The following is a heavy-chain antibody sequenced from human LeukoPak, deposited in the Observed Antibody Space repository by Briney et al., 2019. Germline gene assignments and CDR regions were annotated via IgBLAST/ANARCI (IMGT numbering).Heavy chain of an antibody. Sequence: SQTLSLTCTVSGGSISSGDYYWSWIRQPPGKGLEWIGYIYYSGSTYYNPSLKSRVTISVDTSKNQFSLKLSSVTAADTAVYYCVRSGPTLTLPYFDYWGQGTLVTVSS. D-gene: IGHD3-16*01. V-gene: IGHV4-30-4*01. CDR3: VRSGPTLTLPYFDY. CDR1: GGSISSGDYY. J-gene: IGHJ4*02. CDR2: IYYSGST.